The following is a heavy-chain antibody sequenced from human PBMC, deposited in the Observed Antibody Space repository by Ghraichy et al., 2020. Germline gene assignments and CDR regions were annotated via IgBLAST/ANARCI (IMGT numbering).Heavy chain of an antibody. D-gene: IGHD2-2*01. CDR1: GYTFTSYD. CDR3: ARAPGVVPRYWFDP. J-gene: IGHJ5*02. V-gene: IGHV1-8*01. Sequence: ASVKVSCKASGYTFTSYDINWVRQATGQGLEWMGWMNPNSGNTGYAQKFQGRVTMTRNTSISTAYMELSSLRSEDTAVYYCARAPGVVPRYWFDPWGQGTLVTVSS. CDR2: MNPNSGNT.